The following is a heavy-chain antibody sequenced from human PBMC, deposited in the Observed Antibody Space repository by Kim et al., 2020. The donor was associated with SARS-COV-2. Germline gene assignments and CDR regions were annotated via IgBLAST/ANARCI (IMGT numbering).Heavy chain of an antibody. CDR3: ARPYRGIDI. CDR2: GIA. V-gene: IGHV1-69*02. D-gene: IGHD3-16*01. Sequence: GIANYAQKFQGRVTITADKSTSTAYMELSSLRSEDTAVYYCARPYRGIDIWGQGTMVTVSS. J-gene: IGHJ3*02.